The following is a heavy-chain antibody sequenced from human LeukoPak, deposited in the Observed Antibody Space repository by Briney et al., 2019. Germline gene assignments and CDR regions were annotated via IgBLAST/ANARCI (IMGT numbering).Heavy chain of an antibody. CDR3: ARDPVGVATTPTDHYYYYYMDV. CDR2: INPSGGST. J-gene: IGHJ6*03. D-gene: IGHD5-12*01. V-gene: IGHV1-46*01. CDR1: GYTFTSYY. Sequence: ASVKVSCKASGYTFTSYYMHWVRQAPGQGLEWMGIINPSGGSTSYAQKFQGRVTMTRDMSTSTVYMELSSLRSEDTAVYYCARDPVGVATTPTDHYYYYYMDVWGKGTTVTVSS.